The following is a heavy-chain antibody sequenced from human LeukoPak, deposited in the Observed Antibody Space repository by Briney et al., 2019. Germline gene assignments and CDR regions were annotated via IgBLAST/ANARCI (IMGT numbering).Heavy chain of an antibody. D-gene: IGHD4-23*01. Sequence: ASVKVSCKASGYTFTSYGISWVRQAPGQGLEWMGWISAYNGNTNYAQKLQGRVTMTTDTSTSTAYMELSSLRSEDTAVYYCARDKFAIPLYDYGGNLDYWGQGTLVTVSS. V-gene: IGHV1-18*01. CDR3: ARDKFAIPLYDYGGNLDY. CDR1: GYTFTSYG. J-gene: IGHJ4*02. CDR2: ISAYNGNT.